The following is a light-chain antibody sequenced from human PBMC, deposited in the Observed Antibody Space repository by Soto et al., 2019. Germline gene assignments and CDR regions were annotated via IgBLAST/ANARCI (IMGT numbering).Light chain of an antibody. Sequence: EILMTQSPATLSVSPGERVTLSCRASQSVSSNLAWFQQKPGQPPRLLFYGASTAATGLPPRFSGSGSGTEFTLTISSLQSEDFAIYYCQQYNDWPRTFGQGTKVESK. CDR2: GAS. CDR1: QSVSSN. V-gene: IGKV3-15*01. J-gene: IGKJ1*01. CDR3: QQYNDWPRT.